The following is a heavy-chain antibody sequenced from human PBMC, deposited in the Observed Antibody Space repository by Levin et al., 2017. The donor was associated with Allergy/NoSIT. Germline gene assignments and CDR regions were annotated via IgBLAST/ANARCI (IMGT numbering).Heavy chain of an antibody. V-gene: IGHV3-23*01. CDR3: AKVLGSGGYTAMALDY. J-gene: IGHJ4*02. D-gene: IGHD5-18*01. Sequence: GGSLRLSCAASGFTFSSYALSWVRQAPGKGLEWVSAISGSGGSTYYADSVKGRFTISRDNSKNTLYLQMNSLRAEDTAVYYCAKVLGSGGYTAMALDYWGQGTLVTVSS. CDR1: GFTFSSYA. CDR2: ISGSGGST.